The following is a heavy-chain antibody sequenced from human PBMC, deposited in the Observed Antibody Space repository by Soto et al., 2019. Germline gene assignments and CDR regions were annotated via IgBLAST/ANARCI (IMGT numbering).Heavy chain of an antibody. Sequence: GGSLRLSCAASGFTFSSYAMHWVRQAPGKGLEWVAVISYDGSNKYYADSVKGRFTISRDNSKNTLYLQMNSLRAEDTAVYYCARERFDPWGQGTLVTVSS. V-gene: IGHV3-30-3*01. J-gene: IGHJ5*02. CDR1: GFTFSSYA. CDR3: ARERFDP. CDR2: ISYDGSNK.